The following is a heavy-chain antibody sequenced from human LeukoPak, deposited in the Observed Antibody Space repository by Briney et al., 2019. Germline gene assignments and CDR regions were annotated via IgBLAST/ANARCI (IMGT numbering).Heavy chain of an antibody. Sequence: ASVKVSCKASGYTFSGTGWYLYWLRQAPGQGLECMGWIYPNNGATGYAQKLQGRVAMTRDTSISTAYMELSRLRPDDTAVYYFARDAPAPMVDFDHWGQGPLVTVSS. CDR1: GYTFSGTGWY. D-gene: IGHD3-10*01. V-gene: IGHV1-2*02. CDR3: ARDAPAPMVDFDH. CDR2: IYPNNGAT. J-gene: IGHJ1*01.